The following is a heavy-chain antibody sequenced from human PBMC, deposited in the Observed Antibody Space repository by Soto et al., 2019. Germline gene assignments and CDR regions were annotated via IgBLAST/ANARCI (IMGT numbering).Heavy chain of an antibody. V-gene: IGHV4-39*07. J-gene: IGHJ4*02. CDR3: SRDDSDWFFN. CDR2: IYHSGST. CDR1: GGAISSSSYY. D-gene: IGHD3-9*01. Sequence: PSDTLSLTCTVSGGAISSSSYYWGWIRQPPGKGLEWIGYIYHSGSTYYNPSLKSRVTISVDTSKNQFSLKLSSVTAADTAVYYCSRDDSDWFFNLGRGTLVTGSS.